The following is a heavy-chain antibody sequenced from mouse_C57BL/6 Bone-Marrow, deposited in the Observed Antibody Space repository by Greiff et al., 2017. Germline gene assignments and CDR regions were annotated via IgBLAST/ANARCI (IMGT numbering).Heavy chain of an antibody. V-gene: IGHV5-12*01. CDR1: GFTFSDYY. Sequence: DVKLVGSGGGLVQPGGSLKLSCAASGFTFSDYYMYWVRQTPEKRLEWVAYISNGGGSTYYPDTVKGRFTISRDNAKNTLYLQMSRLKSEDTAMYYCARGRDYWGQGTSVTVSS. J-gene: IGHJ4*01. CDR2: ISNGGGST. CDR3: ARGRDY.